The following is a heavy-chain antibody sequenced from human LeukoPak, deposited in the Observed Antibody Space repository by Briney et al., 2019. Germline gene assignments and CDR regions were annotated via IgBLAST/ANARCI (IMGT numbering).Heavy chain of an antibody. V-gene: IGHV4-34*01. J-gene: IGHJ4*02. Sequence: PSETLSLTCAVYGGSFSGYYWSWIRQPPGKGLEWIGEINHSGSTNYNPSLKNRVTISVDTSKNQFSLKLSSVTAADTAVYYCARQLAYDGLDYWGQGTLVTVSS. CDR1: GGSFSGYY. CDR3: ARQLAYDGLDY. D-gene: IGHD2-8*01. CDR2: INHSGST.